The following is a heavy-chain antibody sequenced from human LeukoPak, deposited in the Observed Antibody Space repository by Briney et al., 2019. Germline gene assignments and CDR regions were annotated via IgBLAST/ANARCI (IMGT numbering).Heavy chain of an antibody. CDR2: ISAYNGNT. V-gene: IGHV1-18*01. CDR1: GYTFTSYG. D-gene: IGHD3-22*01. Sequence: ASVKVSCKASGYTFTSYGISWVRQAPGQGLEWMGWISAYNGNTNYAQKLQGRVTMTTDTSTSTAYMELRSLRSDDTAVYYCARGEGYYYDSSGYYYALDYWGQGTLVTVSS. CDR3: ARGEGYYYDSSGYYYALDY. J-gene: IGHJ4*02.